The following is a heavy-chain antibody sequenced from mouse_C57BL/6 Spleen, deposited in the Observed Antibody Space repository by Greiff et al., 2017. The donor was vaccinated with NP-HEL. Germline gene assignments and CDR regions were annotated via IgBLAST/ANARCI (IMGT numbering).Heavy chain of an antibody. CDR2: IYPGDGDT. CDR1: GYAFSSSW. Sequence: QVQLKESGPELVKPGASVKISCKASGYAFSSSWMNWVKQRPGKGLEWIGRIYPGDGDTNYTGKVKGKATLSAAKSSSTAYMELSSLTSEDSAVYFCARDYGSSQYFDVWGTGTTVTVSS. J-gene: IGHJ1*03. V-gene: IGHV1-82*01. D-gene: IGHD1-1*01. CDR3: ARDYGSSQYFDV.